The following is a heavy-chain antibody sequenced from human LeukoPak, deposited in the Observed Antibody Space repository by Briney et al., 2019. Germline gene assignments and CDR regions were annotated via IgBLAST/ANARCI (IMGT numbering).Heavy chain of an antibody. J-gene: IGHJ4*02. CDR3: ARAGGDNDFWSGPYVF. CDR2: IYHSGST. Sequence: KPSETLSLTCTVSGYSISSGYYWGWLRQPPGKGLEWIGSIYHSGSTYYNPSLKSRVTISVDTSKNQFSLKLSSVTAADTAVYYCARAGGDNDFWSGPYVFWGQGTLVTVSS. D-gene: IGHD3-3*01. CDR1: GYSISSGYY. V-gene: IGHV4-38-2*02.